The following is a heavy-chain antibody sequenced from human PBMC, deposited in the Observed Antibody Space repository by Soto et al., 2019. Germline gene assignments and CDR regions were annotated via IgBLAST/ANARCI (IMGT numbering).Heavy chain of an antibody. V-gene: IGHV4-30-4*01. CDR2: IYYSGST. CDR3: ARATNSGSYFGYQGYYYGMDV. J-gene: IGHJ6*02. Sequence: SETLSLTCTVSGGSISSGDYYWSWIRQPPGKGLEWIGYIYYSGSTYYNPSLKSRVTISVDTSKNQFSLKLSSVTAADTAVYYCARATNSGSYFGYQGYYYGMDVWGQGTTVTVSS. CDR1: GGSISSGDYY. D-gene: IGHD1-26*01.